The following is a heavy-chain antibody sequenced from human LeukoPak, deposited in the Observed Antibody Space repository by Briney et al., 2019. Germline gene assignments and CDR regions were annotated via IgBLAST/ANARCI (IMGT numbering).Heavy chain of an antibody. CDR2: IYYSWST. Sequence: SETLSLTCTVSVGSISSYYWIWIRQPPGKALEVIGYIYYSWSTNYNPSLKSRVTISVDTSKNQFSLKMSPVTAADTAVYYCARDRGGSLDYWGQGPLVTVSS. CDR1: VGSISSYY. V-gene: IGHV4-59*01. D-gene: IGHD3-10*01. CDR3: ARDRGGSLDY. J-gene: IGHJ4*02.